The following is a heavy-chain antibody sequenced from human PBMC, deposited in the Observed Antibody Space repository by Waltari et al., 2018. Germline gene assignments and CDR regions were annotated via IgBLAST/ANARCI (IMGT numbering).Heavy chain of an antibody. CDR2: IWYDGSNK. Sequence: QVQLVESGGGVVQPGRSLRLSCAASGFTFSGYGMHWVRQAPGKGLEWVAVIWYDGSNKYYADSVKGRFTISRDNSKNTLYLQMNSLRAEDTAVYYCASQNYYDSSGYFSWGQGTLVTVSS. J-gene: IGHJ5*02. CDR1: GFTFSGYG. CDR3: ASQNYYDSSGYFS. D-gene: IGHD3-22*01. V-gene: IGHV3-33*01.